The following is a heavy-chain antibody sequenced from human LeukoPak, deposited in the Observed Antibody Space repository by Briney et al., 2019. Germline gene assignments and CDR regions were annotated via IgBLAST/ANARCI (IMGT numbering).Heavy chain of an antibody. CDR1: GGSISSYY. D-gene: IGHD3-10*01. CDR2: IYNSGST. J-gene: IGHJ4*02. V-gene: IGHV4-4*07. Sequence: SETLSLTCTVSGGSISSYYWSWIRQPAGKGLEWIGRIYNSGSTNYNPSLKSRVTMSVDTSKNHFSLKLSSVTAADTAVYYCARFSSLTYYYGSGSYYPINYFDYWGQGTLVTASS. CDR3: ARFSSLTYYYGSGSYYPINYFDY.